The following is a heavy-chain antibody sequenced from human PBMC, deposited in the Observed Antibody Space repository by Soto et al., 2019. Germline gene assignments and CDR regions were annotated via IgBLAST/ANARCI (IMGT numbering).Heavy chain of an antibody. J-gene: IGHJ4*02. D-gene: IGHD2-21*02. CDR1: GFRFSDHS. CDR2: ISSSGDTI. Sequence: GGSLRLSCVGSGFRFSDHSMHWVRRAPGTGLQWLSYISSSGDTIHYADSVRGRFIVSRDNAKNSVFLRMDSLRDDDTAMYYCARLRKGSFVTAWGQGTLVTVYS. V-gene: IGHV3-48*02. CDR3: ARLRKGSFVTA.